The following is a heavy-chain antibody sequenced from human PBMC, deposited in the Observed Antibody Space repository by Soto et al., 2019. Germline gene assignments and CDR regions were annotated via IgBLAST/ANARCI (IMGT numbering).Heavy chain of an antibody. V-gene: IGHV3-11*01. CDR1: GFTFSDYY. J-gene: IGHJ6*02. CDR3: ARDACSSTSCYNYYYYGMDV. D-gene: IGHD2-2*01. Sequence: PGGSLRLSCAASGFTFSDYYMSWIRQAPGKGLEWVSYISSSGSTIYYADSVKGRFTISRDNAKNSLYLQMNSLRAEDTAVYYCARDACSSTSCYNYYYYGMDVWGQGTTVTVSS. CDR2: ISSSGSTI.